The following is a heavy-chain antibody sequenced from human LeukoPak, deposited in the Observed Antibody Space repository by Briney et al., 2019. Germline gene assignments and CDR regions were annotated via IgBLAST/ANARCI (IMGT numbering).Heavy chain of an antibody. V-gene: IGHV3-23*01. CDR2: INASGGST. J-gene: IGHJ4*02. CDR1: GFTFSSYA. CDR3: AKPAKTDYADY. D-gene: IGHD1-14*01. Sequence: GGYLRLSCAASGFTFSSYAINWVRQAPGKGLEWVSSINASGGSTYYADSVKGRFTISRDNSKNTLYLQMNSLRAEDTAVYYCAKPAKTDYADYWGQGTLVTVSS.